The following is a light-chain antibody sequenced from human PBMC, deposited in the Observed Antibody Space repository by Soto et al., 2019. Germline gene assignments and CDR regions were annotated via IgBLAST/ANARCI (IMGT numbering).Light chain of an antibody. Sequence: EIVLTQSQATLSLSPGERATLACRASQSVSSNYLAWYQQKPGQAPRLLIYGASTRATGIPARFSGSGSGTEFTLTISSLQSEDFAVYYCQQYNNWPRTFGQGTKVDI. V-gene: IGKV3-15*01. CDR3: QQYNNWPRT. J-gene: IGKJ1*01. CDR1: QSVSSN. CDR2: GAS.